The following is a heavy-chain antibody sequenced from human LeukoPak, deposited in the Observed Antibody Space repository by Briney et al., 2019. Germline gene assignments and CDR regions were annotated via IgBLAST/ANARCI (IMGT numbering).Heavy chain of an antibody. CDR1: GGSFSGYY. Sequence: SETLSLTCAVYGGSFSGYYWSWIRQPPGKGLEWIGEINHIGSTNYNPSLKSRVTISVDTSENQFSLKLSSVTAADTAVYYCARGGQVAAASPFDYWGQGTLVTVSS. J-gene: IGHJ4*02. CDR2: INHIGST. D-gene: IGHD6-13*01. V-gene: IGHV4-34*01. CDR3: ARGGQVAAASPFDY.